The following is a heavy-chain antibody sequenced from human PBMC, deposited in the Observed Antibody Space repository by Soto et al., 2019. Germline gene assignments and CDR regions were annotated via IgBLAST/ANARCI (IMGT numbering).Heavy chain of an antibody. J-gene: IGHJ5*02. D-gene: IGHD3-10*01. V-gene: IGHV3-30*18. CDR1: GFTFSSYG. Sequence: QVQLVESGGGVVQPGRSLRLSCAASGFTFSSYGMHWVRQAPGKGLEWVAVISYDGSNKYYADSVKGRFTISRDNSKNTLYLQMNSLRAEDTAVYYCAKGIWATMVLSNWFDPWGQGTLVTVSS. CDR2: ISYDGSNK. CDR3: AKGIWATMVLSNWFDP.